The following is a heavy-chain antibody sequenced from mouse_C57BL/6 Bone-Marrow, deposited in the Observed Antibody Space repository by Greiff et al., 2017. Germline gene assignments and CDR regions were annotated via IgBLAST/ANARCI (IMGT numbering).Heavy chain of an antibody. V-gene: IGHV5-16*01. CDR1: GFTFSDYY. D-gene: IGHD3-3*01. CDR3: AREGTTGYYFDY. Sequence: EVMLVESEGGLVQPGSSMKLSCTASGFTFSDYYMAWVRQAPEKGLEWVANINYDGSSTYYLDSLKSRFIISRDNAKNMLYLQMSSLKSEDTATYYCAREGTTGYYFDYWGQGTTLTVSS. J-gene: IGHJ2*01. CDR2: INYDGSST.